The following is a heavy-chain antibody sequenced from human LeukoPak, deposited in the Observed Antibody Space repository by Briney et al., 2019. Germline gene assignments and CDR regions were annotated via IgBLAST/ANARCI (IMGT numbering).Heavy chain of an antibody. CDR2: IYPGDSDT. D-gene: IGHD3-10*01. J-gene: IGHJ4*02. CDR1: GYSFTSYW. V-gene: IGHV5-51*01. Sequence: GESLKISCKGSGYSFTSYWIGWVRQMPGKGQEWMGIIYPGDSDTRYSPSFQGQVTISADKSISTAYLQWSSLKASDTAMYYCARHAMARFGELSPDYWGQGTLVTVSS. CDR3: ARHAMARFGELSPDY.